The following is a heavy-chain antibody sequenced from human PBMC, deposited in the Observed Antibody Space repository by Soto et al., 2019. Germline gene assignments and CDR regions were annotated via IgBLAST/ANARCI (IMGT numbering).Heavy chain of an antibody. CDR2: IWYDGSNK. D-gene: IGHD5-12*01. CDR3: AREYSGYEGTAFDI. CDR1: GFNFSSYG. Sequence: GVSMRVSCAASGFNFSSYGRHWVRQATGKGLEWVAVIWYDGSNKYYADSVKGRFTISRDNSKNTLYLQMNSLRAEDTAVYYCAREYSGYEGTAFDIWGQGTMVTVSS. V-gene: IGHV3-33*01. J-gene: IGHJ3*02.